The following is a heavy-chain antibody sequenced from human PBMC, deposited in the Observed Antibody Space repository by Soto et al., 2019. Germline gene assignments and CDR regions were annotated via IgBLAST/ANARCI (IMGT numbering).Heavy chain of an antibody. D-gene: IGHD4-17*01. V-gene: IGHV3-23*01. CDR1: GFTFSSYS. CDR2: ISGSGGST. Sequence: PGGSLRLSCAASGFTFSSYSMSWVRQAPGKGLEWVSAISGSGGSTYYADSVKGRFTISRDNSKNTLYLQMNSLRAEDTAVYYCANLSPPPRDYGDYVFMEEVVEDVWGQGTTVTVSS. CDR3: ANLSPPPRDYGDYVFMEEVVEDV. J-gene: IGHJ6*02.